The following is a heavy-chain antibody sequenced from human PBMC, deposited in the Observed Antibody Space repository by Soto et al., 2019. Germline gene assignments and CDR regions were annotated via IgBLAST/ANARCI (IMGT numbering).Heavy chain of an antibody. V-gene: IGHV1-69*13. J-gene: IGHJ4*02. CDR2: IIPIFGTA. Sequence: SVKVSCKASGGTFSSYAISWVRQAPGQGLEWMGGIIPIFGTANYAQKFQGRVTITADESTSTAYMELSSLRSEDTAVYYCAGWRSRVVPAPGAYYFDYWGQGTLVTVSS. CDR3: AGWRSRVVPAPGAYYFDY. D-gene: IGHD2-2*01. CDR1: GGTFSSYA.